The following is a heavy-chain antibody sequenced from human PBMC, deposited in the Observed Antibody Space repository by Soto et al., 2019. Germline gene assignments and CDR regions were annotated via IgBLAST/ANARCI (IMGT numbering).Heavy chain of an antibody. Sequence: VGSLRLSCVDSGFAFSTSWMNWVRQAPGKGLEWVANMKQDGSEIYYVDSVKGRFTISRDNTRNSLYLQMNSLRDEDTAVYYCARGRDYGANFDYWGQGTLVTVSS. D-gene: IGHD4-17*01. CDR1: GFAFSTSW. J-gene: IGHJ4*02. CDR3: ARGRDYGANFDY. CDR2: MKQDGSEI. V-gene: IGHV3-7*01.